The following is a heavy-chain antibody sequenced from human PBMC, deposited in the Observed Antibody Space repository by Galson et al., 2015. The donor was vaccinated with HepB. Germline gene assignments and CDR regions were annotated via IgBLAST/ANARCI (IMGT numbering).Heavy chain of an antibody. CDR1: GYTFTGYY. Sequence: SVKVSCKASGYTFTGYYMHWVRQAPGQGLEWMGWINPNSGGTNYAQKFQGWVTMTRDTSISTAYMELSRLRSDDTGVYYCARGDIVVVPAHYYYGMDVWGQGTTVTVSS. J-gene: IGHJ6*02. V-gene: IGHV1-2*04. CDR2: INPNSGGT. CDR3: ARGDIVVVPAHYYYGMDV. D-gene: IGHD2-2*01.